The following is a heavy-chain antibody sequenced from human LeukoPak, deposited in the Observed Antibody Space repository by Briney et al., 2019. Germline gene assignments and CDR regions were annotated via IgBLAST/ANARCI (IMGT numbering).Heavy chain of an antibody. CDR1: GFTFGDYA. CDR2: IRSKAYGGIT. V-gene: IGHV3-49*04. Sequence: GGSLRLSCTASGFTFGDYAMSWVRQAPGKGLEWVGFIRSKAYGGITEYAASVKGRFTISRDDSKSIAYLQMNSLKTEDTAVYYCTMIVVVITPIDYWGQETLVTVSS. J-gene: IGHJ4*02. D-gene: IGHD3-22*01. CDR3: TMIVVVITPIDY.